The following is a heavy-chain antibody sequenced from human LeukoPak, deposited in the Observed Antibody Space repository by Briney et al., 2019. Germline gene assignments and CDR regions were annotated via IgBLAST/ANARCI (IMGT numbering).Heavy chain of an antibody. D-gene: IGHD3-16*01. CDR3: ARHGGGYRVRGNAFDI. CDR1: GVSITTTDHF. J-gene: IGHJ3*02. V-gene: IGHV4-39*01. CDR2: IYHTGSS. Sequence: SETLSLTCIVSGVSITTTDHFWGWIRQPPGKGLEWMGNIYHTGSSYYNPSLKSRVTISVDTSKSQLSLRLSSLTAADTAVYYCARHGGGYRVRGNAFDIWGQGTMVTVSS.